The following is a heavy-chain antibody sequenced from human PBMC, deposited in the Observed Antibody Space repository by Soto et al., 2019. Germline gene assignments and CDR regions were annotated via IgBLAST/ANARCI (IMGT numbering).Heavy chain of an antibody. CDR3: ANIDAFDT. CDR2: ISYDGSNK. CDR1: GFTFSSYG. Sequence: QVQLVESGGGVVQPGRSLRLSCAASGFTFSSYGMHWVRQAPGKGLEWVAVISYDGSNKYYADSVKGRFTISRDNSKNTLYLKMTSLRGEDRAVYSCANIDAFDTGGQGTMVTVSS. V-gene: IGHV3-30*18. J-gene: IGHJ3*02.